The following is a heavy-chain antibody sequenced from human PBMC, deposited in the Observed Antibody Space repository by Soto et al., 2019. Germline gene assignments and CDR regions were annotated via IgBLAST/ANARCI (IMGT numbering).Heavy chain of an antibody. J-gene: IGHJ6*02. CDR3: TRDLYCSSPSLPHPHTEYYGMDV. CDR1: GFTFSSFA. Sequence: QVQLVESGGGVVQPGRSLRLSCAASGFTFSSFALHWVRQAPGKGLEWVAVISYDASNKHYADSVRGRFTITRDNSRNTLSLQVNSLRAEDTRLYYCTRDLYCSSPSLPHPHTEYYGMDVCGQGTTVTVS. D-gene: IGHD2-2*01. V-gene: IGHV3-30-3*01. CDR2: ISYDASNK.